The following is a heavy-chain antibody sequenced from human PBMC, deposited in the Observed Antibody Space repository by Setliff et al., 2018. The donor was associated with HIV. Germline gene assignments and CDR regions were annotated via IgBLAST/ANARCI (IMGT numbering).Heavy chain of an antibody. J-gene: IGHJ5*02. Sequence: PGGSLRLSCAASGFTFSDYWMSRVRQAPGKGLEWVGFIRTKVYGGTTEYAASVKGRFTISRDDSKSIAYLQMNSLKTEDTGVYYCSRGGRPTDEYVWFDPWGQGTQVTVSS. D-gene: IGHD3-10*02. CDR3: SRGGRPTDEYVWFDP. CDR1: GFTFSDYW. V-gene: IGHV3-49*04. CDR2: IRTKVYGGTT.